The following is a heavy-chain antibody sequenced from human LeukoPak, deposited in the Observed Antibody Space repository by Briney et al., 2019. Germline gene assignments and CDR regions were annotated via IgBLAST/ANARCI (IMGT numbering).Heavy chain of an antibody. J-gene: IGHJ5*02. Sequence: ASVKVSCKASGYTFTSYGISWLRQAPGQGLEWMGWISVYNANTNCAQKFQGRVTMTTDTSTSTAYMELRSLRSDDTAVYYCARGDSGSYRNWFDPWGQGTLVTVSS. D-gene: IGHD1-26*01. CDR1: GYTFTSYG. CDR3: ARGDSGSYRNWFDP. V-gene: IGHV1-18*01. CDR2: ISVYNANT.